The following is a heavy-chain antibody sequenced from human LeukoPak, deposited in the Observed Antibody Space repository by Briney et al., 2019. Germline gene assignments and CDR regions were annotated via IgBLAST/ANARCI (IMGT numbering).Heavy chain of an antibody. CDR1: GGTFSSYA. V-gene: IGHV1-69*05. CDR3: ARETKYSSSSLGGNFDY. Sequence: GASVKVSCKASGGTFSSYAISWVRQAPGQGLEWMGGIIPIFGTANYAQKFQGRVTITTDESTSTAYMELSSLRSEDTAVYYCARETKYSSSSLGGNFDYWGQGTLVTVSS. CDR2: IIPIFGTA. D-gene: IGHD6-6*01. J-gene: IGHJ4*02.